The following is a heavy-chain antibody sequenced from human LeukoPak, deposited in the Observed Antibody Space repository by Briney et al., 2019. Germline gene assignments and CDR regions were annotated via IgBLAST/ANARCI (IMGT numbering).Heavy chain of an antibody. CDR2: IYYSGST. D-gene: IGHD5-24*01. J-gene: IGHJ3*02. CDR3: ARYGTRTATRITGAFDI. CDR1: GGSISSYY. Sequence: SETLSLTCTVSGGSISSYYWSWIRQPPGKGLEWIGFIYYSGSTNYNPSPKSRVTISVDTSKNQFSLKLSSVTAADTAVYYCARYGTRTATRITGAFDIWGQGTMVTVSS. V-gene: IGHV4-59*08.